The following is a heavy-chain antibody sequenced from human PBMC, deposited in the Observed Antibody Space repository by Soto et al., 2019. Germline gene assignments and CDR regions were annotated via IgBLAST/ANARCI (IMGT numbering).Heavy chain of an antibody. D-gene: IGHD1-1*01. Sequence: EVQLVESGGGLVQPGGSLRLSCAASGFTVSSNYMSRVRQAPEKGLEWVSVIFSGGSTYYADSVKGRFTISRDNSKNTLYIQMNSLRAEDTAVDYCARDRYPLDYWGQGPLVTVSS. CDR1: GFTVSSNY. CDR3: ARDRYPLDY. V-gene: IGHV3-66*01. J-gene: IGHJ4*02. CDR2: IFSGGST.